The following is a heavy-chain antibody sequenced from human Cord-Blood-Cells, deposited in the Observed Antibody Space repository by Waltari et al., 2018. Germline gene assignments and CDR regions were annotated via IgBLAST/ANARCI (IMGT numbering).Heavy chain of an antibody. CDR1: GGTFSSYA. CDR3: ASSNWNYGYYYYYMDV. V-gene: IGHV1-69*01. J-gene: IGHJ6*03. CDR2: IIPIFGTA. Sequence: QVQLVQSGAEVKKPGSSVKVSCKASGGTFSSYAISWVRLAPGQGLEWMGGIIPIFGTANYAQKFQGRVTITADESTSTAYMELSSLRSEDTAVYYCASSNWNYGYYYYYMDVWGKGTTVTVSS. D-gene: IGHD1-7*01.